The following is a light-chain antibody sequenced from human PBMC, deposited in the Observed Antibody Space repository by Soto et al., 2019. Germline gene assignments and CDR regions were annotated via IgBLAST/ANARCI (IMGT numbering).Light chain of an antibody. CDR1: QSLLHSKGYNC. V-gene: IGKV2-28*01. J-gene: IGKJ4*01. CDR2: LGS. CDR3: MQALQTPLT. Sequence: DVVMTQSPLSLPVTPGEPASISCRSSQSLLHSKGYNCLDWYLQKPGQSPQPLIYLGSNRASGVPDRFSGSGSGTDFTLKISRVEAEDVGVYYCMQALQTPLTFGGGTKVEIK.